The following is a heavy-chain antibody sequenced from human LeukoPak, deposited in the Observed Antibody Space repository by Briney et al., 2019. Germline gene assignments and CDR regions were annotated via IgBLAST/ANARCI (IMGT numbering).Heavy chain of an antibody. Sequence: ASVKVSCKASGYSFNKFGISWVRQAPGRGLEWMGWISGHNGNTDSAQKFQDRVTMSRDNSMSTAYLELRSLRSDDTAVYFCVRVGSAYGDPLEFDFWGQGTLVTVSS. D-gene: IGHD4-17*01. J-gene: IGHJ4*02. V-gene: IGHV1-18*01. CDR3: VRVGSAYGDPLEFDF. CDR1: GYSFNKFG. CDR2: ISGHNGNT.